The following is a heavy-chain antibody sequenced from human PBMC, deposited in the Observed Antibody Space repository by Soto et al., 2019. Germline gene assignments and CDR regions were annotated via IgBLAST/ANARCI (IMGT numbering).Heavy chain of an antibody. J-gene: IGHJ4*02. CDR3: ARGATVTQYDY. CDR2: GSYSGTT. D-gene: IGHD4-17*01. CDR1: GVSVSSGSFY. V-gene: IGHV4-61*01. Sequence: ETLSLTCTVSGVSVSSGSFYWAWIRQPPGKGLEWIGFGSYSGTTNYKPSLKSRVTISVDTSRSQISLKVSSLTAADTAVYYCARGATVTQYDYWGQGTLVTVSS.